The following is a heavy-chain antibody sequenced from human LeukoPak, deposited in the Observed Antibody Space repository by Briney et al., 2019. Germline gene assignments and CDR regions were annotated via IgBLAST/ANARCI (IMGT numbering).Heavy chain of an antibody. Sequence: SETLSLTCAVYSGSFSGYYWSWIRPPPGKGLEWIGEISHSGSTNYNPSLKSRVTISVDTSKNQFSLKLSSVTAADTAVYYCARALGYCSGGSCSRPFQHWGQGTLVTVSS. V-gene: IGHV4-34*01. J-gene: IGHJ1*01. CDR2: ISHSGST. CDR1: SGSFSGYY. D-gene: IGHD2-15*01. CDR3: ARALGYCSGGSCSRPFQH.